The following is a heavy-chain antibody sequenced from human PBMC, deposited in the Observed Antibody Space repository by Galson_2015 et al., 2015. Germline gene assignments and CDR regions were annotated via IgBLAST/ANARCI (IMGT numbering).Heavy chain of an antibody. CDR2: ISYDGSNK. D-gene: IGHD6-19*01. Sequence: SLRLSCAASGFTFSSYAMHWVRQAPGKGLEWVAVISYDGSNKYYSDSVKGRFTISSNNSKNTLYMQRNSLRAEDKGGYYCERGAVSDSFDFWGQGTLVTVSS. CDR3: ERGAVSDSFDF. J-gene: IGHJ4*02. V-gene: IGHV3-30-3*01. CDR1: GFTFSSYA.